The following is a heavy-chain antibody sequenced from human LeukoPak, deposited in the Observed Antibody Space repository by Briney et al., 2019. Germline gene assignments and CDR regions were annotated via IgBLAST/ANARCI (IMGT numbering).Heavy chain of an antibody. D-gene: IGHD6-19*01. CDR2: IRPST. Sequence: ASVKVSCKASGYTFTNHYMHWVRQAPGQGLEWMGIIRPSTMYAEKFQGRVTMTRDTSTNTIYMELSSLTFEDTAVYYCARDSHGWASDYWGQGTLVTVSS. CDR1: GYTFTNHY. CDR3: ARDSHGWASDY. J-gene: IGHJ4*02. V-gene: IGHV1-46*01.